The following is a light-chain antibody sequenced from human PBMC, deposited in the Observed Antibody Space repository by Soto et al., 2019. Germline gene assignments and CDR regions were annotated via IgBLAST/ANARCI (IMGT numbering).Light chain of an antibody. CDR3: QQRSNWPPSIA. CDR2: DAS. J-gene: IGKJ5*01. V-gene: IGKV3-11*01. CDR1: QSVSSY. Sequence: EIVLTQSPSTLSLYPGERATLSCRASQSVSSYLAWYQQKPGQSPRLLIYDASIRSTGIPARFSGSGSGTDLTLTISSLEPEDFAVYYCQQRSNWPPSIAFGQGTRLEIK.